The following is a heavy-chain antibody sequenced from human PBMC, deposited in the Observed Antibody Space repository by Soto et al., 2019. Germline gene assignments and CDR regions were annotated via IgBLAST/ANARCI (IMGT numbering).Heavy chain of an antibody. CDR1: GYTFTSSY. Sequence: ASVKVSCKASGYTFTSSYMHWVRQAPGQGLEWMGIINPSGGSTSYAQKFQGRVTMTRDKSTSTVYMELSSLRSEDTAVYYCEIYHAVGAPHKQGTWFDPWGRGTMLIFSS. CDR2: INPSGGST. CDR3: EIYHAVGAPHKQGTWFDP. J-gene: IGHJ5*02. D-gene: IGHD1-26*01. V-gene: IGHV1-46*01.